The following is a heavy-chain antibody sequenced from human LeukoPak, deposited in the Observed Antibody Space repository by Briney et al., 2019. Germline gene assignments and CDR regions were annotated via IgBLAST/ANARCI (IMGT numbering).Heavy chain of an antibody. Sequence: GGSLRLSCAASGFTFSNYWMTWVRQAPGKGLEWVANINRDGSGRYYVDPVKGRFTISRDDAKSSLYLQMNSLRAEDTAVYYCARRNAMDVWGQGTTVIVFS. CDR2: INRDGSGR. CDR1: GFTFSNYW. CDR3: ARRNAMDV. V-gene: IGHV3-7*03. J-gene: IGHJ6*02.